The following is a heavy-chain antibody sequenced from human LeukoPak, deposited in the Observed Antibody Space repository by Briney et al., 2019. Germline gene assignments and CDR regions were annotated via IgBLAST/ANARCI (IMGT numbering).Heavy chain of an antibody. D-gene: IGHD3-10*01. V-gene: IGHV3-21*01. CDR2: ISSSSSYI. J-gene: IGHJ3*02. Sequence: GGSLRLSCAASRFTFSSYSMSWVRQAPGKGLEWVSSISSSSSYIYYADSVKGRFTISRDNAKNSLYLQMNSLRAEDTAVYYCARATFRPRGAFDIWGQGTMVTVSS. CDR3: ARATFRPRGAFDI. CDR1: RFTFSSYS.